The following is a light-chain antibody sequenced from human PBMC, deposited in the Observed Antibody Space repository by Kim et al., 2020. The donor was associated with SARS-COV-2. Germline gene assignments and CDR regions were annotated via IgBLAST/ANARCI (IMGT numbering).Light chain of an antibody. CDR3: QSYDNSLSGWV. V-gene: IGLV1-40*01. Sequence: RVPISCPGSSSNIGAGYDVHWYQQLPGTAPKLLIYGNSNRPSGVPDRFSGSKSGTSASLAITGLQAEDEADYYCQSYDNSLSGWVFGGGTQLTVL. J-gene: IGLJ3*02. CDR1: SSNIGAGYD. CDR2: GNS.